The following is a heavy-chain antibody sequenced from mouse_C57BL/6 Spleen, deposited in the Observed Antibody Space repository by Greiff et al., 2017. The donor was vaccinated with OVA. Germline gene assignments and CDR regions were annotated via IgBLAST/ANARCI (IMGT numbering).Heavy chain of an antibody. CDR2: ISYDGSN. D-gene: IGHD4-1*01. CDR3: ARDDDWGGY. Sequence: EVKLQESGPGLVKPSQSLSLTCSVTGYSITSGYYWNWIRQFPGNKLEWMGYISYDGSNNYNPSLKNRISITRDTSKNQFFLKLNSVTTEDTATYYCARDDDWGGYWGQGTTLTVSS. J-gene: IGHJ2*01. CDR1: GYSITSGYY. V-gene: IGHV3-6*01.